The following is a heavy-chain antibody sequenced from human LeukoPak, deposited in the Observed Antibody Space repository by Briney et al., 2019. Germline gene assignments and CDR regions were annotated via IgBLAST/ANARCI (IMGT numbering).Heavy chain of an antibody. CDR2: INHSGST. CDR1: GGSFSVYY. V-gene: IGHV4-34*01. CDR3: ARGLWLVY. J-gene: IGHJ4*02. D-gene: IGHD6-19*01. Sequence: SETLSLTCAVYGGSFSVYYWSWIRQPPGKGLEWIGEINHSGSTNYNPSLKSRVTISVDTSKNQFSLKLSSVTAADTAVYYCARGLWLVYWGQGTLVTVS.